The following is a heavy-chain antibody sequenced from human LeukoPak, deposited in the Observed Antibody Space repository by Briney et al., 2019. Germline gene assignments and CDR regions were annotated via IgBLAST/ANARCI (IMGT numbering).Heavy chain of an antibody. V-gene: IGHV3-33*06. CDR1: GFTFSSYG. CDR3: AKGGIVEPY. J-gene: IGHJ4*02. CDR2: IWYDGSNK. D-gene: IGHD1-26*01. Sequence: GPLRLSCAASGFTFSSYGMHWVRQAPGKGLEWVAVIWYDGSNKYYADSVKGRFTISRDNSKNTLHLQMNSLRAEDTAVYYCAKGGIVEPYWGQGTLVTVSS.